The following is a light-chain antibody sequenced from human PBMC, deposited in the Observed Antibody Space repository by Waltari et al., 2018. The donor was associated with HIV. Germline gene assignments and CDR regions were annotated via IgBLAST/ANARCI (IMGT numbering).Light chain of an antibody. CDR2: EVS. J-gene: IGLJ3*02. CDR1: SSAVGSYNL. CDR3: CSYAGSSTFWV. Sequence: QSALTQSASVSGSPGQSLTISCTGTSSAVGSYNLVPWYQQHPGKAPKVMIYEVSKRPSGVSNRFSGSKSGNTASLTISGLQAEDEADYYCCSYAGSSTFWVFGGGTKLTVL. V-gene: IGLV2-23*02.